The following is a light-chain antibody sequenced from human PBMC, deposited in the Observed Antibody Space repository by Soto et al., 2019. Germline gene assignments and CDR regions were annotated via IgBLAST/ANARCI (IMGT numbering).Light chain of an antibody. V-gene: IGLV2-14*01. CDR2: EVI. J-gene: IGLJ2*01. Sequence: QSALTQPASVSGSPGQSITISCTATSSDVGDYNYVSWFQQYPGKAPKLMIYEVINRPSGVSNRFSGSKSGNTASLIISGLQAEDEADYYCSSYTSSSTLLFGGGTKVTVL. CDR3: SSYTSSSTLL. CDR1: SSDVGDYNY.